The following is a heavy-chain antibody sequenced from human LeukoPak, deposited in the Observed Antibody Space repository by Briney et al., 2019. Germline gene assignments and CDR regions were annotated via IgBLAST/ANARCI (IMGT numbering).Heavy chain of an antibody. Sequence: GASVKVSCKASGYTFTKNGMNWVRQAPGQGLEWMGWINTNTGNPTYAQGFTGRFVFSLDTSVSTAYLQISSLKAEDTAVYYCAASSGQLSNWFDPWGQGTLVTVSS. V-gene: IGHV7-4-1*02. CDR1: GYTFTKNG. J-gene: IGHJ5*02. D-gene: IGHD3-22*01. CDR2: INTNTGNP. CDR3: AASSGQLSNWFDP.